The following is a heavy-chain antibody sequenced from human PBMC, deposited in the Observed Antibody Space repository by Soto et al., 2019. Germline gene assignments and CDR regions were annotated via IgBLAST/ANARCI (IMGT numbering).Heavy chain of an antibody. CDR3: ARVTGRYYYGMDV. Sequence: QVQLQQWGAGLLKPSETLSLTCAVYGGSFSGYYWSWIRQPPGKGLEWIGEINHSGSTNYNPSLKCRVPISVDTSKNQFSLKLSSVTAADTAVYSCARVTGRYYYGMDVWGQGTTVTVSS. V-gene: IGHV4-34*01. CDR2: INHSGST. CDR1: GGSFSGYY. J-gene: IGHJ6*02.